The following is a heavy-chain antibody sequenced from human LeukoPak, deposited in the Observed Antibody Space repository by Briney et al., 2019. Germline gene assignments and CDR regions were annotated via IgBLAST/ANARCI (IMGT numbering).Heavy chain of an antibody. CDR3: ARVIIVGATGI. Sequence: PGGSLRLSCAASGFTFSRYWMHWVRQAPGKGLVWVSRINRDGSTTDYADAVKGRFTISRDNAQNTLYLQMNSLRAEDTAVYYCARVIIVGATGIWGQGTMVTVSP. J-gene: IGHJ3*02. V-gene: IGHV3-74*01. CDR1: GFTFSRYW. CDR2: INRDGSTT. D-gene: IGHD1-26*01.